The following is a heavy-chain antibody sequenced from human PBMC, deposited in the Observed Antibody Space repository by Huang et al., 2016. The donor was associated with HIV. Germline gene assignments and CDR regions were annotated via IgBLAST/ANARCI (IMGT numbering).Heavy chain of an antibody. CDR2: MNPNSGDT. Sequence: QVHLVQSGAEGKKPGASVRVSCKASGYTFTDYFLHWVRQAPGQGLEWMGWMNPNSGDTNYAQKFQDRVTMTRDTFINTAYMELRRLTSDDTAVYYCSTSGEFYDSSGVLDYWGQGTLVSVST. CDR1: GYTFTDYF. D-gene: IGHD3-22*01. CDR3: STSGEFYDSSGVLDY. J-gene: IGHJ4*02. V-gene: IGHV1-2*02.